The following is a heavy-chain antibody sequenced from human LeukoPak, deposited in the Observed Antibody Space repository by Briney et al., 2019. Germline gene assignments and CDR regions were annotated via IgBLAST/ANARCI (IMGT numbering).Heavy chain of an antibody. D-gene: IGHD3-3*01. CDR3: ARVFPVLRSLEWLPSDYFDY. J-gene: IGHJ4*02. CDR2: INHSGST. V-gene: IGHV4-34*01. CDR1: GGSFSGYY. Sequence: SETLSLTCAVYGGSFSGYYWSWIRQPPGKGLEWIGEINHSGSTNYNPSLKSRVTISVDTSKNQFSLKLSSVTAADTAVYYCARVFPVLRSLEWLPSDYFDYWGQGTLVTVSS.